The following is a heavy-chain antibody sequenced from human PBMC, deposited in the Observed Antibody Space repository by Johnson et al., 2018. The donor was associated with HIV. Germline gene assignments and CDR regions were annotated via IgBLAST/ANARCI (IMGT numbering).Heavy chain of an antibody. D-gene: IGHD2/OR15-2a*01. CDR2: VQNKADGG. CDR1: GFSFRNAW. J-gene: IGHJ3*02. CDR3: AKGIARRTNDAFDI. V-gene: IGHV3-15*01. Sequence: VQLVESGGGLVAPGGSLRLSCAASGFSFRNAWMSWVRQAPGKGLEWVGRVQNKADGGKGRFTISGTNSKNTLSLQMNSLRAEDTAVYYCAKGIARRTNDAFDIWGQVTMVTVSS.